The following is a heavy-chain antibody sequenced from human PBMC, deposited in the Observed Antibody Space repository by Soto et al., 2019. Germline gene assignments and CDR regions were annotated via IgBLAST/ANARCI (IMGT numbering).Heavy chain of an antibody. CDR3: AKEGRYYYGSGSYYNGNWFDP. Sequence: QVQLVESGGGVVQPGRSLTLSCAASGFTFSSYGMHWVRQAPGKGLEWVEVISYDGSNKYYADSVKGRFTISRDNSKNTLYLQMNGLRGENTAVYYCAKEGRYYYGSGSYYNGNWFDPWGQGTLVTVSS. V-gene: IGHV3-30*18. D-gene: IGHD3-10*01. CDR2: ISYDGSNK. CDR1: GFTFSSYG. J-gene: IGHJ5*02.